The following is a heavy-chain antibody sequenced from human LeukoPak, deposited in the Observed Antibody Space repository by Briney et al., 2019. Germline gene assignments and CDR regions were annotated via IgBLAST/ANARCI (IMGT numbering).Heavy chain of an antibody. D-gene: IGHD3-10*01. Sequence: GGSLRLSCEASGFTFSRYGMHWVRQAPGKGLEWVAVIWYDGSNKYYADSVKGRFTISRDNSKSTLYLQMNSLRAEDTAVYYCARGGFGELSAFDYWGQGTLVTVSS. V-gene: IGHV3-33*08. CDR1: GFTFSRYG. CDR3: ARGGFGELSAFDY. J-gene: IGHJ4*02. CDR2: IWYDGSNK.